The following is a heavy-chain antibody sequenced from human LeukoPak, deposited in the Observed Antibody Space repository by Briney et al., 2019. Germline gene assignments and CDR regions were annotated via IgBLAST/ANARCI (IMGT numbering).Heavy chain of an antibody. CDR3: ALTYYYDSSKNY. D-gene: IGHD3-22*01. V-gene: IGHV3-72*01. CDR1: GFTFSDHY. CDR2: ARNKANSYTT. J-gene: IGHJ4*02. Sequence: GGSLRLSCAASGFTFSDHYMDWVRQAPGKGLEWVGRARNKANSYTTEYAASVKGRFTISRDDSKNSLYLQMNSLKTEDPAVYYCALTYYYDSSKNYWGQGTLVTVSS.